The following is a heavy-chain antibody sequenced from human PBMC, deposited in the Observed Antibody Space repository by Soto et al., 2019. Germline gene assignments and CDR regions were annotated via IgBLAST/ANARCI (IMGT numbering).Heavy chain of an antibody. Sequence: PGGSLRLSCAASGFTFSNAWMSWVRQAPGKGLEWVGRIKSKTDGGTTDYAAPVKGRFTISRDDSKNTLYLQMNSLKTEDTAVYYCTLLDLGELSPLDYWGQGTLVTVSS. CDR2: IKSKTDGGTT. CDR1: GFTFSNAW. J-gene: IGHJ4*02. CDR3: TLLDLGELSPLDY. V-gene: IGHV3-15*01. D-gene: IGHD3-16*02.